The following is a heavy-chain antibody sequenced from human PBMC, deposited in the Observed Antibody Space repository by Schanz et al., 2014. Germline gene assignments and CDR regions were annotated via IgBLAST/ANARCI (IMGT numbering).Heavy chain of an antibody. CDR3: ARGTPFPCDY. Sequence: EVNLVESGGGLVQPGTSLRLSCAASGFTFDDYAMHWVRQVPGKGLEWVSGISWESVNIDYGDSVKGRFTISRDNAKNSLYLQMSSLRAEDTAVYYCARGTPFPCDYWGQGTLVTVSS. V-gene: IGHV3-9*01. CDR1: GFTFDDYA. J-gene: IGHJ4*02. CDR2: ISWESVNI. D-gene: IGHD3-16*01.